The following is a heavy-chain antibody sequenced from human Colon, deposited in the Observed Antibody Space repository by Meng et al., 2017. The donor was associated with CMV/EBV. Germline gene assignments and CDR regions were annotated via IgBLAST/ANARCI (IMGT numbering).Heavy chain of an antibody. V-gene: IGHV4-59*04. CDR2: MYHSGIT. J-gene: IGHJ5*02. D-gene: IGHD2/OR15-2a*01. Sequence: SETLSLTCSVSGTSISSQYWSWIRQAPGKGLEWIGFMYHSGITAYNPSLESRVTMSVDVSKNDFSLTLNSATAADTAVYHCVKIEGRCDSQSCSYYRWFDPWGQGILVPSPQ. CDR1: GTSISSQY. CDR3: VKIEGRCDSQSCSYYRWFDP.